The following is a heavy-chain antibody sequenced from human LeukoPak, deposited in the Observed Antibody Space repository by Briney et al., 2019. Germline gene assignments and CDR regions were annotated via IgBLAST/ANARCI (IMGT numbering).Heavy chain of an antibody. Sequence: PSETLSLTCTVSGGSISSSNYFWGWIRQPPGKGLEWIGSIYYSGSTYYNPSLKSRVTISVDTSKNQFSLKLSSVTAADTAVYYCARPGYSSSWYASNWFDPWGQGTLVTVSS. CDR3: ARPGYSSSWYASNWFDP. CDR1: GGSISSSNYF. V-gene: IGHV4-39*01. D-gene: IGHD6-13*01. J-gene: IGHJ5*02. CDR2: IYYSGST.